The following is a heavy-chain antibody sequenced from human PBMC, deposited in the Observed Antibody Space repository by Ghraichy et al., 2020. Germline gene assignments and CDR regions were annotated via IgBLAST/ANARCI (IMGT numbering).Heavy chain of an antibody. J-gene: IGHJ4*02. CDR3: AKPETYYYDSSGYS. CDR2: IRYDGSNK. D-gene: IGHD3-22*01. Sequence: GGSLRLSCAASGFTFSSYGMHWVRQAPGKGLEWVAFIRYDGSNKYYADSVKGRFTISRDNSKNTLYLQMNSLRAEDTAVYYCAKPETYYYDSSGYSWGQGTLVTVSS. V-gene: IGHV3-30*02. CDR1: GFTFSSYG.